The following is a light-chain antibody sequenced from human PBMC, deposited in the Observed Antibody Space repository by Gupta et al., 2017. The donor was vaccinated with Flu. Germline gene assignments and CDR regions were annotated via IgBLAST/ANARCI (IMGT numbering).Light chain of an antibody. CDR3: QRYDSARVS. V-gene: IGKV4-1*01. J-gene: IGKJ4*01. Sequence: DSVMTHSPDSLAVSLGERATINCKSSQSVLYSSSNRNHLAWYQQKPGQPPKLLIYWASTRESGVPDRFSGSGSGTDFTLTISSLHAEDVTVYYCQRYDSARVSFGGGTKVEIK. CDR1: QSVLYSSSNRNH. CDR2: WAS.